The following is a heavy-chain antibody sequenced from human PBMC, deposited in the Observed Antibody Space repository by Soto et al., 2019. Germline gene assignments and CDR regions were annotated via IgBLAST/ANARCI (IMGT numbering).Heavy chain of an antibody. CDR1: GGSISSGGYS. Sequence: SETLSLTCAFSGGSISSGGYSWSWIRQPPGKGLEWIGYIYHSGSTYYNPSLKSRVTISVDRSKNQFSLKLSSVTAADTAVYYCAGRASRYYYDSSGYFDYWGQGTLVTVSS. V-gene: IGHV4-30-2*01. J-gene: IGHJ4*02. CDR3: AGRASRYYYDSSGYFDY. CDR2: IYHSGST. D-gene: IGHD3-22*01.